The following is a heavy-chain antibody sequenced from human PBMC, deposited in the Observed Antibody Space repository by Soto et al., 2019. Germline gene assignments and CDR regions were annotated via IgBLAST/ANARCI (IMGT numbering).Heavy chain of an antibody. V-gene: IGHV1-46*01. CDR1: GYTFTSYY. J-gene: IGHJ4*02. CDR3: ARDVTTTPYSSRPFDY. CDR2: INPSGGST. Sequence: ASVKVSCKASGYTFTSYYMHWVRQAPGQGLEWMGIINPSGGSTSYAQKFQGRVTMTRDTSTSTVYMELSSLRSEDTAVYYCARDVTTTPYSSRPFDYWGQGTLVTVSS. D-gene: IGHD6-13*01.